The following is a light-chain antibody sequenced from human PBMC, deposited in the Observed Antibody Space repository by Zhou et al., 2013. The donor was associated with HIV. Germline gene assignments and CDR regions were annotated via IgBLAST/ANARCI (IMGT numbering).Light chain of an antibody. Sequence: EIVLTQSPATLSLSPGERAILSCRASQSVSSYLAWYQQKPGQAPRLLIYDASNRATGIPARFSGSGSGTDFTLTISSLEPEDSAMYYCQQYGSLPITFGQGHDWEIK. J-gene: IGKJ5*01. CDR1: QSVSSY. V-gene: IGKV3-11*01. CDR2: DAS. CDR3: QQYGSLPIT.